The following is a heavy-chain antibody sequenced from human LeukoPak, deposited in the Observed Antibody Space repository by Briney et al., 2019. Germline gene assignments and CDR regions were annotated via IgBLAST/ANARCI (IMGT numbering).Heavy chain of an antibody. Sequence: GGSLRLSCAASGFTFTNAWMNWVRQAPGKGLEWVSYINTIGTTIYYADSLKGRFTISRDNAKNSLSLQMDSLRAEDTAVYYCARGDFGRYAFDFWGQGTMVTVSS. J-gene: IGHJ3*01. V-gene: IGHV3-11*01. CDR3: ARGDFGRYAFDF. CDR2: INTIGTTI. D-gene: IGHD2/OR15-2a*01. CDR1: GFTFTNAW.